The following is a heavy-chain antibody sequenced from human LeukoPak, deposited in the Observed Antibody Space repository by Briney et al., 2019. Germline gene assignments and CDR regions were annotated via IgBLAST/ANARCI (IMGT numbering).Heavy chain of an antibody. Sequence: PSQTLSLTCTVSGGSLSSGVYYCRSIRQPAGKGLEWIGRMYTTGSTNYNPYLKSRVTISVDTSKKQLSLKLTAVTAADTAVYYCARWEKGSSSGSNYNWGQGTLVTVSS. CDR1: GGSLSSGVYY. D-gene: IGHD6-6*01. CDR3: ARWEKGSSSGSNYN. J-gene: IGHJ4*02. V-gene: IGHV4-61*02. CDR2: MYTTGST.